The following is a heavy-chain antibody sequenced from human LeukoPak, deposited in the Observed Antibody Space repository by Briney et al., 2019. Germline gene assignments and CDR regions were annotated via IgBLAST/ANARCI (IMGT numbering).Heavy chain of an antibody. D-gene: IGHD3-10*01. CDR3: AGPGAGDLDY. J-gene: IGHJ4*02. Sequence: PSETLSLTCAVSGGPFGVYYWSWFRQPPGKGLEGIGEINHSGGTTYNPSLKSRVTISVATSKNHFSLKLSSVTAGDTAVYYCAGPGAGDLDYRGQGTLVTVSS. CDR1: GGPFGVYY. V-gene: IGHV4-34*01. CDR2: INHSGGT.